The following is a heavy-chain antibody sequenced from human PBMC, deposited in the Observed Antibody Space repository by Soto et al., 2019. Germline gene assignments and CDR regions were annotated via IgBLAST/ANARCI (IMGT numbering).Heavy chain of an antibody. CDR2: IYSGGST. J-gene: IGHJ4*02. D-gene: IGHD2-15*01. CDR1: GFTVSSNY. V-gene: IGHV3-53*01. CDR3: ARDISCSGGSCYSAY. Sequence: EVQLVESGGGLIQPGGSLRLSCAASGFTVSSNYMSWVRQAPGKGLEWVSVIYSGGSTYYADSVKGRFTISRDNSKNTLYLQMNSLRAEDTAVYYCARDISCSGGSCYSAYWCQGTLVTVSS.